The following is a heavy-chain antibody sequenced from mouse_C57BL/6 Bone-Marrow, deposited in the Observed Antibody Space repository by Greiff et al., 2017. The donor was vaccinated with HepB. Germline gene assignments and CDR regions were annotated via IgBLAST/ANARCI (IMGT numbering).Heavy chain of an antibody. Sequence: DVHLVESGGGLVKPGGSLKLSCAASGFTFSSYAMSWVRQTPEKRLEWVANISDGGSYTYYPENVKGRFTISRDNAKNNLYLQMSHLKSEDTAMYYCASTHIYYSNLVDYWGQGTTLTVSS. J-gene: IGHJ2*01. CDR2: ISDGGSYT. D-gene: IGHD2-5*01. CDR1: GFTFSSYA. CDR3: ASTHIYYSNLVDY. V-gene: IGHV5-4*01.